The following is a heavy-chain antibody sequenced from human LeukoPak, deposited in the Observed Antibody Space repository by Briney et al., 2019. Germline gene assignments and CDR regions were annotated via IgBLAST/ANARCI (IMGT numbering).Heavy chain of an antibody. V-gene: IGHV3-74*01. CDR2: INSNGSST. CDR3: AKGGATICDN. D-gene: IGHD5-12*01. CDR1: GFTFSNYW. J-gene: IGHJ4*02. Sequence: QPGGSLTLSCAASGFTFSNYWVHWVRQAPGKGLVWVSRINSNGSSTNYADSVKGRFTISRDNAKNTLYLQMSSLRAEDTAVYYCAKGGATICDNWGQGTLVTVSS.